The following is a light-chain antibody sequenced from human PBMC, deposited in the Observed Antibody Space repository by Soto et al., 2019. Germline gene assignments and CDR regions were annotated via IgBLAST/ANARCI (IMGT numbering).Light chain of an antibody. V-gene: IGLV2-14*01. CDR2: EVT. Sequence: QSALTQPASVSGSPGQSITISCTGTSGDIGGYNYVSWYQQHPGKAPKLLISEVTNRPSGVSNRFSGSKSGNTASLTISGLQAEDEADYYCCSYAGSNYVFGTGTKLTVL. J-gene: IGLJ1*01. CDR1: SGDIGGYNY. CDR3: CSYAGSNYV.